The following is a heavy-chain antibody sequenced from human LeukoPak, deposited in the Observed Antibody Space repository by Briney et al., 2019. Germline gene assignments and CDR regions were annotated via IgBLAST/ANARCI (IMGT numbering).Heavy chain of an antibody. V-gene: IGHV1-69*13. D-gene: IGHD3-22*01. J-gene: IGHJ4*02. CDR3: ARERRSFYYDSSGYDY. CDR2: IIPIFGTA. CDR1: GGTFSSYA. Sequence: GASVKVSCKASGGTFSSYAISWVRQAPGQGLEWMGGIIPIFGTANYAQKFQGRVTITADESTSTAHMELSSLRSEDTAVYYCARERRSFYYDSSGYDYWGQGTLVTVSS.